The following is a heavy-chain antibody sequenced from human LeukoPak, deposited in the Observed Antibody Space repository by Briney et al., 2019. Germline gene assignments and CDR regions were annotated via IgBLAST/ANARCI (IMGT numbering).Heavy chain of an antibody. CDR2: IYYSGST. Sequence: SETLSLTCTVSGGSISSSSYYWGWIRQPPGKGLEWIGGIYYSGSTYYNPSLKSRVTISVDTSKNQFSMKLCSVTAADTAVYYCARESDCSGDSCYPLYFDYWGQGTLVTVSS. D-gene: IGHD2-15*01. V-gene: IGHV4-39*02. CDR3: ARESDCSGDSCYPLYFDY. CDR1: GGSISSSSYY. J-gene: IGHJ4*02.